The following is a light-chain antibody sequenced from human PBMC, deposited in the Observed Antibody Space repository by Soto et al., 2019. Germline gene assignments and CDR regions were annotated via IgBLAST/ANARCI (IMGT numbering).Light chain of an antibody. J-gene: IGKJ4*01. CDR3: QQYNRWPDT. CDR1: QSVSSN. Sequence: EIVMTQSPVTLSVSPGERATLSCRASQSVSSNLAWYQQKPGQAPRLLIYGASTRATGIPARFSGSGSVTEFYLTISSLQSEDFAVYYCQQYNRWPDTFGGGTKVEIK. V-gene: IGKV3-15*01. CDR2: GAS.